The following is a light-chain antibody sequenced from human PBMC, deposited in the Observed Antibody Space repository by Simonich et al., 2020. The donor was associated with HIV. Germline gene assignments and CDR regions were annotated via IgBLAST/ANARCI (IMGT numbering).Light chain of an antibody. Sequence: DIQMTQSPSSVSASVGDRVTITCRASQGISRWLAWSQQKPGKAPKLLIYAASSLQSGVPSRFSGSGSETDFTLTISSLQAEDVAVYYCQQYYSIPLTFGGGTKVEIK. CDR1: QGISRW. CDR3: QQYYSIPLT. CDR2: AAS. V-gene: IGKV1-12*01. J-gene: IGKJ4*01.